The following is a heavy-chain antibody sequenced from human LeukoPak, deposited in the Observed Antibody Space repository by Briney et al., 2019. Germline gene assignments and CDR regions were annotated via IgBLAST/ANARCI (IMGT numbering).Heavy chain of an antibody. CDR3: AGHSSGYYWFDY. CDR2: ISGSGGST. CDR1: GFTFSSYA. Sequence: GGSLRLSCAASGFTFSSYAMSWVRQAPGKGLEWVSAISGSGGSTYYADSVKGRFTISRDNSKNPLYLQMNSLRAEDTAVYYCAGHSSGYYWFDYWGQGTLVTVSS. D-gene: IGHD3-22*01. V-gene: IGHV3-23*01. J-gene: IGHJ4*02.